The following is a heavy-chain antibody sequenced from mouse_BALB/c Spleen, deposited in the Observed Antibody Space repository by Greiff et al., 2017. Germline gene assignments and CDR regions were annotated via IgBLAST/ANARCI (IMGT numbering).Heavy chain of an antibody. J-gene: IGHJ1*01. CDR3: ARDYYYGSGYFDV. CDR2: IWSGGST. D-gene: IGHD1-1*01. CDR1: GFSLTSYG. V-gene: IGHV2-4-1*01. Sequence: QVLLKQSGPGLVQPSQSLSITCTVSGFSLTSYGVHWVRQSPGKGLEWLGVIWSGGSTDYNAAFISRLSISKDNSKSQVFFKMNSLQADDTAIYYCARDYYYGSGYFDVWGAGTTVTVSS.